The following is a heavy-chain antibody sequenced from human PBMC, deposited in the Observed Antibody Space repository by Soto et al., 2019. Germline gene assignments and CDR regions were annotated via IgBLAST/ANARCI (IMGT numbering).Heavy chain of an antibody. Sequence: SVRVSCKASGGTFSSYTISWVRQAPGQGLEWMGRIIPILGIANYAQKFQGRVTITADKSTSTAYMELSSLRSEDTAVYYCARERAILGYCSSTRCRGEAVWGKGTTVTVSS. CDR1: GGTFSSYT. CDR2: IIPILGIA. J-gene: IGHJ6*04. D-gene: IGHD2-2*01. CDR3: ARERAILGYCSSTRCRGEAV. V-gene: IGHV1-69*04.